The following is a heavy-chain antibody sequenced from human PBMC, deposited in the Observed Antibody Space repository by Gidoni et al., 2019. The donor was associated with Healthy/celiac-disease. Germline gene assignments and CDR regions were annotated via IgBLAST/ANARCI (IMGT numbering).Heavy chain of an antibody. CDR1: GFTYSDHY. CDR2: TRNKANSYTT. V-gene: IGHV3-72*01. Sequence: EVQLVESGGGLVQPGGSLRLSCAASGFTYSDHYMDWVRQAPGTGLEWVGRTRNKANSYTTEYAASVKGRFTISRDDSKNSLYLQMNSLKTEDTAVYYCVRSIDYWGQGTLVTVSS. CDR3: VRSIDY. J-gene: IGHJ4*02.